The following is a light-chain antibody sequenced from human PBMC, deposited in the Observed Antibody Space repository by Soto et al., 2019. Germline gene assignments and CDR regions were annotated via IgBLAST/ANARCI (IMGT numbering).Light chain of an antibody. J-gene: IGKJ3*01. Sequence: IVLTQSPATLSLSPGEGATLSCRASQSVNTYLAWYQQQTGQAPRLLIYDASNRATGIPARFSGTGSGTDFTLAISSLEPEDFAVYYCQQRSTWPHTFGPGTKVEI. CDR3: QQRSTWPHT. CDR2: DAS. V-gene: IGKV3-11*01. CDR1: QSVNTY.